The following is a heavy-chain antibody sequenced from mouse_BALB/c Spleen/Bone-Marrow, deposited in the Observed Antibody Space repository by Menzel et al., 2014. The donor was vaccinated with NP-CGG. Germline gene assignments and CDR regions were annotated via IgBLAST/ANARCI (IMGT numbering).Heavy chain of an antibody. Sequence: QVQLQQSGPGLVRPSQSLSITCTAPGFSLTSYGVHWVRQSPGKGLEWLGVILSGGSTDSNAPFISRLNISKDNSKSHFFLKMNSLQAKDTAIYYCARNPIRRNAMDYWGQGTSVTVSS. J-gene: IGHJ4*01. CDR2: ILSGGST. V-gene: IGHV2-2*02. CDR1: GFSLTSYG. CDR3: ARNPIRRNAMDY.